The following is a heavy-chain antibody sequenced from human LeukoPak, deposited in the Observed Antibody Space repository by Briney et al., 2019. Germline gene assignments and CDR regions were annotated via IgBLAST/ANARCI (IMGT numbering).Heavy chain of an antibody. V-gene: IGHV4-30-2*01. CDR3: ARSVYYYGSGSYLPRGSVDGMDV. CDR1: GGSISSGGYY. CDR2: IYHSGST. Sequence: PSQTLSLTCTVSGGSISSGGYYWSWIRQPPGKGLEWIGYIYHSGSTYYNPSLKSRVTISVDRSKNQFSLKLSSVTAADTAVYYCARSVYYYGSGSYLPRGSVDGMDVWGQGTTVTVSS. J-gene: IGHJ6*02. D-gene: IGHD3-10*01.